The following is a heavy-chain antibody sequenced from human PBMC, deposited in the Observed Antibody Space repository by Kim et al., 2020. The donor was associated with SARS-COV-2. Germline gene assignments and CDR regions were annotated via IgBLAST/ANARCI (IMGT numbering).Heavy chain of an antibody. J-gene: IGHJ6*02. D-gene: IGHD3-16*01. CDR3: ARWGGEDYYYGMDV. V-gene: IGHV1-8*01. Sequence: AQKVQGRVTMTRNTSISTAYMELSSLRSEDTAVYYCARWGGEDYYYGMDVWGQGTTVTVSS.